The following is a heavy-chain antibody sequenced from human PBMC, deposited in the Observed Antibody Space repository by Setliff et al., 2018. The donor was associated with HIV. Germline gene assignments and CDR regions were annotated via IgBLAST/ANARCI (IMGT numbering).Heavy chain of an antibody. CDR3: ATITY. CDR1: GFTFSSYA. CDR2: ISSNGGST. D-gene: IGHD1-20*01. V-gene: IGHV3-64*04. Sequence: GGSLRLSCSASGFTFSSYAMHWVRQAPGRGLEYVSAISSNGGSTYYADSVKGRVTMTEDTSTDTAYMTLRNLTSDDTAIYYCATITYWGQGTLVTVSS. J-gene: IGHJ4*02.